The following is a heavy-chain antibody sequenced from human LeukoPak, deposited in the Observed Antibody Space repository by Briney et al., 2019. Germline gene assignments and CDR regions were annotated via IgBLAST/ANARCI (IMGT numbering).Heavy chain of an antibody. Sequence: SETLSLTCTVSGGSISSSSYYWGWIRQPPGKGLEWIGSIYYSGSTCYNPSLKSRVTISVDTSKNQFSLKLSSVTAADTAVYYCARGNSSSLYGWFDPWGQGTLVTVSS. D-gene: IGHD6-13*01. CDR1: GGSISSSSYY. J-gene: IGHJ5*02. CDR3: ARGNSSSLYGWFDP. CDR2: IYYSGST. V-gene: IGHV4-39*07.